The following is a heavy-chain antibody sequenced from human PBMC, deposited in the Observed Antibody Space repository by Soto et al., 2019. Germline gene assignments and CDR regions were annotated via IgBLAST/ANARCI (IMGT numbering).Heavy chain of an antibody. CDR3: ARDRTYYYDSSGREGLY. V-gene: IGHV3-48*02. D-gene: IGHD3-22*01. J-gene: IGHJ4*02. Sequence: GGSLRLSCAASGFTFSSYSMNWVRQAPGKGLEWVSYISSSSSTIYYADSVKGRFTISRDNAKNSLYLQMNSLRDEDTAVYYCARDRTYYYDSSGREGLYWGQGTLVTVS. CDR1: GFTFSSYS. CDR2: ISSSSSTI.